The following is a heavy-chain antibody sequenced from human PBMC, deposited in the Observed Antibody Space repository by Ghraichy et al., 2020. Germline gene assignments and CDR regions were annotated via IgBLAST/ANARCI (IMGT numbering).Heavy chain of an antibody. Sequence: LSLTCAASGFTFSSYSMNWVRQAPGKGLEWVSYISSSSSIIYDADSVKGRFTISRDNAKNSLYLQMNSLRDEDMAVYYCARARIDSSGYYSFDYWGQGTLVTVSS. D-gene: IGHD3-22*01. V-gene: IGHV3-48*02. J-gene: IGHJ4*02. CDR2: ISSSSSII. CDR3: ARARIDSSGYYSFDY. CDR1: GFTFSSYS.